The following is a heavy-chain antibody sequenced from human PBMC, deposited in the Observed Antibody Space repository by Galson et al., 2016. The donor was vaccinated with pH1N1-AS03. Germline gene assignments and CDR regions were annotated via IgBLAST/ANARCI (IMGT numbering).Heavy chain of an antibody. J-gene: IGHJ5*02. CDR2: ISGYDDDT. V-gene: IGHV1-18*04. CDR1: GYTFSTYG. Sequence: SVKVSCKASGYTFSTYGVSWVRQAPGQGLEWMGWISGYDDDTSYAQNVAGRVTMTTDKSTSTVYMELRSLRSDDTATYYCATSGRKNMNYFDNSGSWGQGTLVSVSS. CDR3: ATSGRKNMNYFDNSGS. D-gene: IGHD6-19*01.